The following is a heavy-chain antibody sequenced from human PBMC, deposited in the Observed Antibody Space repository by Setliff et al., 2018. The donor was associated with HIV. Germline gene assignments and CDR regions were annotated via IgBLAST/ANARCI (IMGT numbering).Heavy chain of an antibody. CDR3: TKNLYRSPWSPLDY. D-gene: IGHD6-19*01. Sequence: PGGSLRLSCAASGFTFSSYGMHWVRQAPGEGLEWVAFIRYDASYRYYADSVKGRFTISRDNSKNTLYLQMNSLRAEDTAVYYCTKNLYRSPWSPLDYWGQGTLVTVSS. J-gene: IGHJ4*02. CDR1: GFTFSSYG. CDR2: IRYDASYR. V-gene: IGHV3-30*02.